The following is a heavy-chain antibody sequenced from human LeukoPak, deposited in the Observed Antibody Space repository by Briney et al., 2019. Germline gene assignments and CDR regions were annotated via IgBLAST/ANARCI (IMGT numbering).Heavy chain of an antibody. D-gene: IGHD6-13*01. Sequence: SETLSLTCTVSGGFISSSSYYWGWIRQPPGKGLEWIGSIYYSGSTYYNPSLKSRVTISVDTSKNQFSLKLSSVTAADTAVYYCARPRIAATGAFDYWGQGTLVTVSS. CDR1: GGFISSSSYY. CDR3: ARPRIAATGAFDY. CDR2: IYYSGST. J-gene: IGHJ4*02. V-gene: IGHV4-39*01.